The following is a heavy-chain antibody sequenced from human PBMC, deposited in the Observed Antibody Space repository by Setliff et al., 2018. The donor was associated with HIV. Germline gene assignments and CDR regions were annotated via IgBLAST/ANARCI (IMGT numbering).Heavy chain of an antibody. D-gene: IGHD7-27*01. V-gene: IGHV1-3*01. J-gene: IGHJ4*02. CDR2: INCGNGKS. CDR1: GYTFSSYT. Sequence: ASVKVSCKASGYTFSSYTMHWVRQAPGKGLEWMGWINCGNGKSKYSQKFQDRVTFTRDTSASSAYMDLSSLRSEDTAVYYCARDLPTPNWGFDYWGQGTLVTVSS. CDR3: ARDLPTPNWGFDY.